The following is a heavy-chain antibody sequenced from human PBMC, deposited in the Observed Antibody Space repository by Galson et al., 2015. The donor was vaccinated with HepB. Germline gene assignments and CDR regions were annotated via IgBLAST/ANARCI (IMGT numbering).Heavy chain of an antibody. CDR1: GFTFSSYA. Sequence: SLRLSCAASGFTFSSYAMHWVRQAPGKGLEWVAVISYDGSNKYYADSVKGRFTISRDNSKNTLYLQMNSLRAEDTAVYYCARVSVDTAMVEGAFDIWGQGTMVTVSS. CDR2: ISYDGSNK. J-gene: IGHJ3*02. D-gene: IGHD5-18*01. V-gene: IGHV3-30-3*01. CDR3: ARVSVDTAMVEGAFDI.